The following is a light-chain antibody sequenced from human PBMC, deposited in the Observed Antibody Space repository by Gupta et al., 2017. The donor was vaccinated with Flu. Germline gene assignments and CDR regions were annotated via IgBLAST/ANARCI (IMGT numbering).Light chain of an antibody. V-gene: IGKV3-11*01. CDR3: QQRGNWPLT. J-gene: IGKJ4*01. CDR2: DSS. Sequence: GDCTTLSCTVSNSIDTYLAWYLQKPGQAPRLLIFDSSNRAPGIPARFSGSCSSTHFTLTISGLEPADFAVYFCQQRGNWPLTFGGGT. CDR1: NSIDTY.